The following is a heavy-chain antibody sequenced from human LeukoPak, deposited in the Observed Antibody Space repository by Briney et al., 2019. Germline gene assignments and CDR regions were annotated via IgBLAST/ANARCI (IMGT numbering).Heavy chain of an antibody. CDR2: IYHSGST. Sequence: SETLSLTCTVSGGSISSSSYYWGWFRQPPGKGLEWIGEIYHSGSTNYNPSLKSRVTISVDKSKNQFSLKLSSVTAADTAVYYCARVGYYDSSVSYWGQGTLVTVSS. CDR3: ARVGYYDSSVSY. CDR1: GGSISSSSYY. V-gene: IGHV4-39*07. D-gene: IGHD3-22*01. J-gene: IGHJ4*02.